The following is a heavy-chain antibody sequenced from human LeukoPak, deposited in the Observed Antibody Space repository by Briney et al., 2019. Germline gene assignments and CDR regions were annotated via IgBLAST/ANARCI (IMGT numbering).Heavy chain of an antibody. CDR2: VTNGGIT. J-gene: IGHJ4*02. D-gene: IGHD6-6*01. V-gene: IGHV3-23*01. Sequence: GGSLRLSCAASGLTFSSHTMNWVRQAPGKGLEYISSVTNGGITCYADSVKGRFTISRDNSKNTLYLQMNSLRAEDTAVYYCAQRIAVRPYPFGNWGQGTLVTVSS. CDR3: AQRIAVRPYPFGN. CDR1: GLTFSSHT.